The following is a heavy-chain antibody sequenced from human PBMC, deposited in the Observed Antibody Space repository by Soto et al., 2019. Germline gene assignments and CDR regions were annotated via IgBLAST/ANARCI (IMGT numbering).Heavy chain of an antibody. V-gene: IGHV4-61*01. D-gene: IGHD3-10*01. CDR1: DGSVGSVSGY. Sequence: SETLSLTCTVSDGSVGSVSGYRNWNRQPPGKGLEWIGYISYSGSTNYNPSLKSRVTISVDTSKNQFSLKLSSVTAADTALYYGARDRVNSVFGYYSGLDVWGQGTSVTVSS. CDR2: ISYSGST. CDR3: ARDRVNSVFGYYSGLDV. J-gene: IGHJ6*02.